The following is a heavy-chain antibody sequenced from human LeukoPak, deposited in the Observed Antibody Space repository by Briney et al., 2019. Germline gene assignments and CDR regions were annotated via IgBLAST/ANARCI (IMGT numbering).Heavy chain of an antibody. D-gene: IGHD5-18*01. V-gene: IGHV1-2*02. CDR1: GYTFTGYY. Sequence: ASVKVSCKASGYTFTGYYMHGVRQAPGQGLEWMGWINHNSGGTNYAQKFQGRATMTRDTSISTAYMELSRLRSDDTALYFGARDSARGYSYGYNAFDIWGQGTMVTVSS. J-gene: IGHJ3*02. CDR2: INHNSGGT. CDR3: ARDSARGYSYGYNAFDI.